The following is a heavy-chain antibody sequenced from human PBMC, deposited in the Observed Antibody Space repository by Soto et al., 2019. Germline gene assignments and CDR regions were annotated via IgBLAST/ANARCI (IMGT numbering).Heavy chain of an antibody. V-gene: IGHV4-30-2*01. Sequence: PSATLSLTCAVSGGSISSGGYSWSWIRQPPGKGLEWIGYIYHSGSTYYNPSLKSRVTISVDRSKNQFSLKLSSVTAADTAVYYCATFNDYGDFDYWGQGTLVTVSS. CDR2: IYHSGST. CDR3: ATFNDYGDFDY. CDR1: GGSISSGGYS. D-gene: IGHD4-17*01. J-gene: IGHJ4*02.